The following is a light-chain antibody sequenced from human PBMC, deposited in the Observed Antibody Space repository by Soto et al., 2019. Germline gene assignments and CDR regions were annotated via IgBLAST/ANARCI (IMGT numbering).Light chain of an antibody. Sequence: IQNPGCPCSMNESVGDRATVTCRASQSVSGWLAWYQQKPGKAPKLLIYKASNLESGVPSRFSGSGSGTEFTLTISSLQPDDFANYYCQQYNAYPTFGQGTKVDIK. CDR1: QSVSGW. V-gene: IGKV1-5*03. CDR2: KAS. CDR3: QQYNAYPT. J-gene: IGKJ1*01.